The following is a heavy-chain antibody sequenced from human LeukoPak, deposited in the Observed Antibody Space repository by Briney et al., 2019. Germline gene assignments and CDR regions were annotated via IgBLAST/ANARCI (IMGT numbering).Heavy chain of an antibody. CDR1: GGSISSYY. D-gene: IGHD5-18*01. J-gene: IGHJ4*02. CDR2: IYTSGIT. CDR3: ARVNSVDTAMVKHFDY. V-gene: IGHV4-4*07. Sequence: SETLSLTCTVSGGSISSYYWSWIRQPAGKGLEWIGRIYTSGITNYNPSLKSRVTMSVDTSKNQFSLKLSSVTAADTAMYYCARVNSVDTAMVKHFDYWGQGTLVTVSS.